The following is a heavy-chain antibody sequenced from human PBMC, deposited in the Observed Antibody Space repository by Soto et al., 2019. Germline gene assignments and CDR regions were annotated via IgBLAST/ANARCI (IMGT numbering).Heavy chain of an antibody. CDR1: GGSFSGYY. D-gene: IGHD2-2*01. V-gene: IGHV4-34*01. J-gene: IGHJ5*02. Sequence: PSETLSLTCAVYGGSFSGYYWSWIRQPPGKGLEWIGEINHSGSTNYNPSLKSRVTISVDTSKNQFSLKLSSVTAADTAVYYCARGRRKYQLLTYNWFDPWGQGTLVTVS. CDR3: ARGRRKYQLLTYNWFDP. CDR2: INHSGST.